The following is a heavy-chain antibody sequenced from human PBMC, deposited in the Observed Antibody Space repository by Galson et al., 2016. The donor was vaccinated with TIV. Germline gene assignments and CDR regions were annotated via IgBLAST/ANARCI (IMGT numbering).Heavy chain of an antibody. V-gene: IGHV4-39*01. CDR1: GGSISNSNYY. D-gene: IGHD3-10*01. CDR2: IYYSGIT. CDR3: ARLWYGEYIDY. Sequence: ETLSLTCTVSGGSISNSNYYWGWIRQPPGKGLEWIANIYYSGITYYDASLKSRVTISVDTSKDQFSLKLNSVIAADTAVYYCARLWYGEYIDYWGQGTRVTVSS. J-gene: IGHJ4*02.